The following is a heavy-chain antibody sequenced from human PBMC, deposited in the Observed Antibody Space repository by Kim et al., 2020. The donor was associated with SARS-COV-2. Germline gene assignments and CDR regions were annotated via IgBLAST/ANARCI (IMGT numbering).Heavy chain of an antibody. CDR3: ARDQSLAGTDGFDY. CDR1: GFTVSSNY. Sequence: GGSLRLSCAASGFTVSSNYMSWVRQAPGKGLEWVSVIYSGGSTYYADSVKGRFTISRDNSKNTLYLQMNSLRAEDTAVYYCARDQSLAGTDGFDYWGQGTLVTVSS. V-gene: IGHV3-53*01. D-gene: IGHD6-13*01. J-gene: IGHJ4*02. CDR2: IYSGGST.